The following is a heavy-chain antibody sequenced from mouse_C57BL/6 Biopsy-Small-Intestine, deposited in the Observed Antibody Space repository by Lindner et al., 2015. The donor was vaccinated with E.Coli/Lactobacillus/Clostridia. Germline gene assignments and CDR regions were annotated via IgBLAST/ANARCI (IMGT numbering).Heavy chain of an antibody. Sequence: VQLQESGPELVKPGASVKISCKASGYSFTSYYIHWVKQRPGQGLEWIGWIYPGSSNTKYNEKFKGKATLTADTSSSTAYMQLSSLTSEDSAVYYCARLSTMVTTVDYWGQGTTLTVSS. CDR3: ARLSTMVTTVDY. V-gene: IGHV1-66*01. CDR2: IYPGSSNT. CDR1: GYSFTSYY. D-gene: IGHD2-2*01. J-gene: IGHJ2*01.